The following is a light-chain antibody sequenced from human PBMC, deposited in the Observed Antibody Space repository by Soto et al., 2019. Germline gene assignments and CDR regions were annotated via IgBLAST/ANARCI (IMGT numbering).Light chain of an antibody. CDR3: QQSYSAPLT. CDR2: SAS. CDR1: QGISSY. V-gene: IGKV1-39*01. J-gene: IGKJ4*01. Sequence: DIHLAHSPSSLSASVGYRFTITCRVSQGISSYLNWYRQKPGKVPKLLIYSASNLQSGVPSRFSGSGSGTDFTLTISSLQPEDFATYYCQQSYSAPLTFGGGTKVDIK.